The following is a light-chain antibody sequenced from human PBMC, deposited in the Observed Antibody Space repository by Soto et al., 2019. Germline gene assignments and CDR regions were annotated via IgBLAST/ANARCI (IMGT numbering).Light chain of an antibody. J-gene: IGKJ4*01. V-gene: IGKV3-15*01. CDR3: QQYNNWPRALT. CDR2: GAS. Sequence: EIVMTQSPATLSVSPGERATLSCRASQSVSSNLAWYQQKPGQAPRLLIYGASTRATGILARFSGSGSGTEFTLTISSLQSEDFAVYYCQQYNNWPRALTFGGGTKVDIK. CDR1: QSVSSN.